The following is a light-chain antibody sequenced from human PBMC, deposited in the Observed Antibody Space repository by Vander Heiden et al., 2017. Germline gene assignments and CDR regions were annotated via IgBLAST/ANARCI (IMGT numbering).Light chain of an antibody. CDR3: GTWDSSLNAGV. CDR2: DNN. J-gene: IGLJ3*02. CDR1: NSNIGKNF. V-gene: IGLV1-51*01. Sequence: QSVLTQPPSVPAAPGQKVTLSCSGTNSNIGKNFVSWYQQLPGTAPKLLIYDNNKRPSGIPDRFSASKSGASATLDITGLQTGDEADFYCGTWDSSLNAGVFGGGTRLTVL.